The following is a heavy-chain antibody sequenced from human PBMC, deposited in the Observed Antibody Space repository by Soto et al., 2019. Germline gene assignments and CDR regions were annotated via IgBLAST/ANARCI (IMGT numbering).Heavy chain of an antibody. V-gene: IGHV3-30*03. CDR1: GFIFNNNA. CDR2: VLYDGSNK. D-gene: IGHD6-19*01. CDR3: ARDGSRGWSNFDY. J-gene: IGHJ4*02. Sequence: QVQLVESGGGVVPPGTSLRLSCAASGFIFNNNAMHWVRQAPGKGLEWVAVVLYDGSNKFYSDSVKGRFTISRNNPRNTLYLEMNGMRTEETAIYYCARDGSRGWSNFDYWGQGTLVTVSS.